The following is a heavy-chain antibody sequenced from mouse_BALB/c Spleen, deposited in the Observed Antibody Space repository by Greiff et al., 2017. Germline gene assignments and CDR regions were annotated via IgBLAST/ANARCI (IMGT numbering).Heavy chain of an antibody. Sequence: EVQVVESGGDLVKPGGSLKLSCAASGFTFSSYGMSWVRQTPDKRLEWVATISSGGSYTYYPDSVKGRFTISRDNAKNTLYLQMSSLKSEDTAMYYCARRGFYGNYERGAMDYWGQGTSVTVSS. V-gene: IGHV5-6*01. CDR2: ISSGGSYT. CDR3: ARRGFYGNYERGAMDY. CDR1: GFTFSSYG. D-gene: IGHD2-1*01. J-gene: IGHJ4*01.